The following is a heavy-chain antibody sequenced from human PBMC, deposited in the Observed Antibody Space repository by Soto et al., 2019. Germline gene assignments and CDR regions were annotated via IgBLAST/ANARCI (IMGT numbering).Heavy chain of an antibody. CDR1: GGSVSSASHY. Sequence: PSETLSLTCTVSGGSVSSASHYWSWIRLPPGKGLEWIGYIYYSGMTTYNPSLKSRVIISVDTSKNQFSLKLSSVTAADTAVYYCARTDRHQLSSFSDYWGQGTLVTVSS. V-gene: IGHV4-61*01. J-gene: IGHJ4*02. D-gene: IGHD2-2*01. CDR2: IYYSGMT. CDR3: ARTDRHQLSSFSDY.